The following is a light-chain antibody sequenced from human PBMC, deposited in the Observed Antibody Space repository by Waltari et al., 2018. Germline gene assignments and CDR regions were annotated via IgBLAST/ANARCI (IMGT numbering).Light chain of an antibody. J-gene: IGLJ2*01. CDR1: NSDVGDFDY. V-gene: IGLV2-14*03. Sequence: QSALTQPASVSGSPGQSITISCAGTNSDVGDFDYVARYQQHPGKAPKLIIYDVRRRPSGVSARFSGSKSGNKASLTISGLRAEDEADYYCSSYTSSSALLIFGGGTKVTVL. CDR2: DVR. CDR3: SSYTSSSALLI.